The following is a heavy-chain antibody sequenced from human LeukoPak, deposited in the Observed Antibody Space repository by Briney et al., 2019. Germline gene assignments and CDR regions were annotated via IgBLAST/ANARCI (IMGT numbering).Heavy chain of an antibody. CDR2: TYSGGST. CDR3: ANLAMIVVERDLDAFDI. CDR1: GFTVSSNY. J-gene: IGHJ3*02. V-gene: IGHV3-53*05. D-gene: IGHD3-22*01. Sequence: GGSLRLSCAASGFTVSSNYMSWVRQAPGKGLEWVSVTYSGGSTYYADSVKGRFTISRDNSKNTLYLQMNSLRAEDTAVYYCANLAMIVVERDLDAFDIWGQGTMVTVSS.